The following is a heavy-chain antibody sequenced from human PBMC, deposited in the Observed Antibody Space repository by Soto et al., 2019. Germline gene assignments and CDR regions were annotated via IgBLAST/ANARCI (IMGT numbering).Heavy chain of an antibody. Sequence: GESLKLSCKGSGYSFTSYWIGWVRQMPGKGLEWMGIIYPGDSDTRYSPSFQGQVTISADKSISTAYLQWSSLKASDTAMYYCARGNDHLDYYYGMDVWGQGTTVTVSS. CDR3: ARGNDHLDYYYGMDV. V-gene: IGHV5-51*01. CDR1: GYSFTSYW. D-gene: IGHD1-1*01. J-gene: IGHJ6*02. CDR2: IYPGDSDT.